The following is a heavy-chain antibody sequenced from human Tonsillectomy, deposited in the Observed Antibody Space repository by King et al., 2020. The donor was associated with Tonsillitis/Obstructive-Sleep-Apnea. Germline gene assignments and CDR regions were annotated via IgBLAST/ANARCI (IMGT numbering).Heavy chain of an antibody. CDR2: TYYSGST. Sequence: LQLQESGPGLVKPSETLSLTCTVSGGSISSSSYYWGWIRQPPGKGLEWIGSTYYSGSTYYNPSLKSRVTISVDTSKNQFSLKLSSVTAADTAVYYCARCYYYYYYMDVWGKGTTVTVSS. CDR3: ARCYYYYYYMDV. V-gene: IGHV4-39*01. CDR1: GGSISSSSYY. J-gene: IGHJ6*03.